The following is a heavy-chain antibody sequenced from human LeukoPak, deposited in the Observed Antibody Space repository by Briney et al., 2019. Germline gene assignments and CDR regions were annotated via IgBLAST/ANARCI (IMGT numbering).Heavy chain of an antibody. CDR1: GDSVSSQNGA. Sequence: SQTLSLTCVVSGDSVSSQNGAWNWIRQSPSRGLEWLGRTYYRSKWYNDYAESMEGRMTISQDTSKNQYSLHLNSVTPDDTAVSHCARDFGTTGWHTFDYWGQGTLVTVSS. D-gene: IGHD6-19*01. J-gene: IGHJ4*02. CDR2: TYYRSKWYN. V-gene: IGHV6-1*01. CDR3: ARDFGTTGWHTFDY.